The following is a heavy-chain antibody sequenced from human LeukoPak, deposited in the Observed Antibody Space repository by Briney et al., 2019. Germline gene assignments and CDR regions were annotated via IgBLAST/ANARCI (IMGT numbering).Heavy chain of an antibody. CDR1: GFTFSGSA. CDR3: ARDRSGYSGYDFFDY. D-gene: IGHD5-12*01. J-gene: IGHJ4*02. CDR2: ISISGSTI. Sequence: PGGSLRLSCAASGFTFSGSAMHWVRQAPGKGLEWVSYISISGSTIYYADSVKGRFTISRDNAKNSLYLQMNSLRAEDTAVYYCARDRSGYSGYDFFDYWGQGALVTVSS. V-gene: IGHV3-48*03.